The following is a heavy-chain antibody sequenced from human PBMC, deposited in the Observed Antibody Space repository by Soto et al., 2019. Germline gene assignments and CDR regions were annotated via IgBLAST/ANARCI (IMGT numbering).Heavy chain of an antibody. D-gene: IGHD6-19*01. Sequence: GGSLRLSCAASGFTFDDYAMHWVRQAPGKGLEWVSGISWNSGSIGYADSVKGRFTISRDNAKNSLYLQMNSLRAEDTALYYCAKEGSGWLDYWGQGTLVTVSS. CDR1: GFTFDDYA. CDR2: ISWNSGSI. J-gene: IGHJ4*02. V-gene: IGHV3-9*01. CDR3: AKEGSGWLDY.